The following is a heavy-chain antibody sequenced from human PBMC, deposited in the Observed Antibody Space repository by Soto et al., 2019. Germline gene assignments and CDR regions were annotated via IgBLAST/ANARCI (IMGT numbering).Heavy chain of an antibody. D-gene: IGHD3-16*01. CDR3: ARDGVPDSYYYYYMDV. CDR1: GGSFSGYY. V-gene: IGHV4-34*01. Sequence: SETLSLTCAVYGGSFSGYYWSWIRQPPGKGLEWIGEINHSGSTNYNPSLKSRVTISVDTSKNQFSLKLSSVTAEDTAVYYCARDGVPDSYYYYYMDVWGKGTTVTVSS. J-gene: IGHJ6*03. CDR2: INHSGST.